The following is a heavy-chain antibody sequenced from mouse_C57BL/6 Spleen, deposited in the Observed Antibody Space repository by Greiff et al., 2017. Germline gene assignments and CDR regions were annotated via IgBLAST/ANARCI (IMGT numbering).Heavy chain of an antibody. CDR3: DRSKNSNYGWDY. CDR1: GYTFTSYG. D-gene: IGHD2-5*01. Sequence: VQLQQSGAELARPGASVKLSCKASGYTFTSYGISWVKQRTGQGLEWIGEIYPRSGNTYYNEKFKGKATLTADKSSSTAYMGIRSLTSEDSAVYFCDRSKNSNYGWDYWGQGTTVTVSS. V-gene: IGHV1-81*01. J-gene: IGHJ4*01. CDR2: IYPRSGNT.